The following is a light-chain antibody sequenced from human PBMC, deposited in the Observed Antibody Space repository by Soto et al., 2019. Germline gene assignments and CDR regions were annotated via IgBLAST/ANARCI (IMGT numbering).Light chain of an antibody. J-gene: IGLJ2*01. CDR2: DVS. V-gene: IGLV2-14*01. CDR1: SSDVGGYDY. Sequence: QSALTQPASVSGSPGQSITISCTGTSSDVGGYDYVSWYQQHPGKVPKLMIYDVSSRPSGVSNRFSGSKSGNTSSLTISGLQAEDEGDYYCSSYASSSTLVFGGGTKVTVL. CDR3: SSYASSSTLV.